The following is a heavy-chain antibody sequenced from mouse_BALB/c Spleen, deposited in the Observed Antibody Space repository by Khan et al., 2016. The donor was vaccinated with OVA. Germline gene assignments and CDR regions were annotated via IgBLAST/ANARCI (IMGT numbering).Heavy chain of an antibody. CDR3: ARSSV. CDR2: IHYSGST. V-gene: IGHV3-2*02. J-gene: IGHJ1*01. CDR1: GYSITSDYA. Sequence: EVQLQESGPGLVKPSQSLTLTCTVIGYSITSDYAWNWIRQFPGSKLEWMGYIHYSGSTSYNPSLKSRISITRDTSKNQFFLQLTSLTTEDTATYYGARSSVWGAGTTVTVSS.